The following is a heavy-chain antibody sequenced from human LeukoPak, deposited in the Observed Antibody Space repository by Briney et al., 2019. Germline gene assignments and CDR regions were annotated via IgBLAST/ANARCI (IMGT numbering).Heavy chain of an antibody. D-gene: IGHD6-19*01. Sequence: GGSLRLSCAVSGFTFSSYWMSWVRQAPGKGLEWVATINQDGNQKYYVDSVKGRFTISRDYAKNSLNLQMDSLRAEDTAVYFCARESQWLARSDYWGQGTLVTVSS. CDR3: ARESQWLARSDY. V-gene: IGHV3-7*01. CDR2: INQDGNQK. J-gene: IGHJ4*02. CDR1: GFTFSSYW.